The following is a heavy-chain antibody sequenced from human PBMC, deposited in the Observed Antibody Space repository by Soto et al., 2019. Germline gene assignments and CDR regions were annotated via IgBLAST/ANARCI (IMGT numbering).Heavy chain of an antibody. Sequence: QVQLVESGGGVVQPGGSLRLSCAASGFTFSSYGMHWVRQAPGKGLEWVAVIWSDGSDKYYADSVKGRFTISRDNSKNALYLPRNSLRAEDTAVYYCARGVAQRYALDMWGQGTVVTVSS. D-gene: IGHD2-15*01. CDR1: GFTFSSYG. J-gene: IGHJ3*02. V-gene: IGHV3-33*01. CDR2: IWSDGSDK. CDR3: ARGVAQRYALDM.